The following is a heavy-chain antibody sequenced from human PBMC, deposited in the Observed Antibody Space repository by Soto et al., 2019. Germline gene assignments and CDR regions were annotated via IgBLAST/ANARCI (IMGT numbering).Heavy chain of an antibody. CDR2: INHSGST. D-gene: IGHD2-15*01. V-gene: IGHV4-34*01. CDR1: GVSFSGYY. J-gene: IGHJ4*02. Sequence: QVQLQQWGAGLLKPSETLSLTCVVYGVSFSGYYWSWTRQPPGKGLEWIGEINHSGSTNYNPALKSRATISVDTSKNQFYLKLSTVTAADTAVYYCARGGYGGSSGLGNLDYWGQGTLVTVST. CDR3: ARGGYGGSSGLGNLDY.